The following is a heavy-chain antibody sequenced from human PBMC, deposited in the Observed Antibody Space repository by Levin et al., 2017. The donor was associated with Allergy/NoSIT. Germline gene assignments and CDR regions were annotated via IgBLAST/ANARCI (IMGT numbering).Heavy chain of an antibody. J-gene: IGHJ4*02. D-gene: IGHD3-10*01. CDR3: AKGVTMVRGAPFDY. CDR1: GFTFDDYA. V-gene: IGHV3-9*01. CDR2: ISWNSGSI. Sequence: LSLTCAASGFTFDDYAMHWVRQAPGKGLEWVSGISWNSGSIGYADSVKGRFTISRDNAKNSLYLQMNSLRAEDTALYYCAKGVTMVRGAPFDYWGQGTLVTVSS.